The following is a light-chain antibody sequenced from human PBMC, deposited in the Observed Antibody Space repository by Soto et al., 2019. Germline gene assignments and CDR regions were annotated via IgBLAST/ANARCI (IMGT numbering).Light chain of an antibody. CDR1: QSVSSNY. V-gene: IGKV3-20*01. J-gene: IGKJ4*01. CDR2: GAS. CDR3: QQYQTSPVT. Sequence: EIVLTQSPGTLSLSPGERATLSCRASQSVSSNYLAWYQQRPGQAPRLLIYGASSRATGIPDRFSGSGSGTDFTLTISRLEPEDFAVYYCQQYQTSPVTFGGGTKVEIK.